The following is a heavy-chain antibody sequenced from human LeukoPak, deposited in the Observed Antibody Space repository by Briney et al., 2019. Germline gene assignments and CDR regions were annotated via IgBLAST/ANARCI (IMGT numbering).Heavy chain of an antibody. V-gene: IGHV1-8*01. CDR3: ASWSALGYCSSTSCYGWHDAFDI. D-gene: IGHD2-2*03. CDR1: GYTFTSYD. CDR2: MNPNSGNT. J-gene: IGHJ3*02. Sequence: ASVKVSCKASGYTFTSYDTNWVRQATGQGLEWMGWMNPNSGNTGYAQKFQGRVTMTRNTSISTAYMELSSLRSEDTAVYYCASWSALGYCSSTSCYGWHDAFDIWGQGTMVTVSS.